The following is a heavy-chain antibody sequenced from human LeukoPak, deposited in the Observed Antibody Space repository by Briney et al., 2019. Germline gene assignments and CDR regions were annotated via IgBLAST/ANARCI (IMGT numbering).Heavy chain of an antibody. CDR3: ARIGGSFYFYYYMDV. CDR1: GGSISTSNYY. Sequence: TASETLSLTCTVSGGSISTSNYYWGWIRQPPGKGLEWIGNIFYSGSTYYSPSLRSRVTISLDTSRNQFSLKLSSVTAADTAVYYCARIGGSFYFYYYMDVWGKGTTVTVSS. J-gene: IGHJ6*03. CDR2: IFYSGST. V-gene: IGHV4-39*07. D-gene: IGHD1-26*01.